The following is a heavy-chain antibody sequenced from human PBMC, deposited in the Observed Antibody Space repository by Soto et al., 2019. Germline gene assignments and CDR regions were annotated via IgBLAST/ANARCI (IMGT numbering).Heavy chain of an antibody. D-gene: IGHD6-19*01. Sequence: QVQLVESGGGVVQPGRSLRLSCAASGFTFSSYAMHWVRQAPGKGLEWVAVISYDGSNKYYADSVKGRFTISRDNSKNTLYLQMNSLRAEDTAVYYCAREKGGSGWYVGLDYWGQGTLVTVSS. V-gene: IGHV3-30-3*01. CDR2: ISYDGSNK. CDR1: GFTFSSYA. CDR3: AREKGGSGWYVGLDY. J-gene: IGHJ4*02.